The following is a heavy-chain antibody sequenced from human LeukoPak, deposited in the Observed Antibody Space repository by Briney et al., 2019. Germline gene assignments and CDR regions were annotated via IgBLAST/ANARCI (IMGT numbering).Heavy chain of an antibody. CDR2: INPNSGGT. J-gene: IGHJ4*02. Sequence: GASLKVSCKASGYTFTGYYMHWVRQAPGQGLEWMGWINPNSGGTNYAQKFQGRVTMTRDTSISTAYMELSRLRSDDTAVYYCARGFRIAVAGTGDYWGQGTLVTVSS. V-gene: IGHV1-2*02. D-gene: IGHD6-19*01. CDR1: GYTFTGYY. CDR3: ARGFRIAVAGTGDY.